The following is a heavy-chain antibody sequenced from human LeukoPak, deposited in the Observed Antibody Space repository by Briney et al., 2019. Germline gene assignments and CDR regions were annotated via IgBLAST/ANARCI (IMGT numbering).Heavy chain of an antibody. J-gene: IGHJ4*02. CDR1: GITFSSYA. Sequence: GGSLRLSCAASGITFSSYAMSWVRQAPGKGLEWVSGISGSGSSAYYADSVRGRFTISRDNSKNTLYLQMNSLRAEDKAIYYCAKDLNDYSPYYFDYWGQGTLVTVSS. D-gene: IGHD4-11*01. V-gene: IGHV3-23*01. CDR3: AKDLNDYSPYYFDY. CDR2: ISGSGSSA.